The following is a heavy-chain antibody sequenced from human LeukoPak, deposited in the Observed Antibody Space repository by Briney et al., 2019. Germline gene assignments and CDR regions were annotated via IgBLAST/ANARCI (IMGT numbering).Heavy chain of an antibody. CDR3: ARGLNQGISSSWGYVDP. Sequence: GRSLRLSCAASGFTFSSYAMHWVRQAPGKGLEWVAVISYDGSNKYYADSVKGRFTISRDNSKNTLYLQMNSLRAEDTAVYYCARGLNQGISSSWGYVDPWGQGTLVTVSS. V-gene: IGHV3-30*01. D-gene: IGHD6-13*01. CDR1: GFTFSSYA. J-gene: IGHJ5*02. CDR2: ISYDGSNK.